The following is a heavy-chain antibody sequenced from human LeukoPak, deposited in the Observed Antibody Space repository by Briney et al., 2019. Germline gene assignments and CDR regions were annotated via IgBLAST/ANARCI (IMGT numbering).Heavy chain of an antibody. D-gene: IGHD1-26*01. CDR3: ARVGHREANY. Sequence: GGSLRLSCAASGFTFSSYSMNWVRQAPGKGLEWVSSISSSSSYIYYADSVKGRYTISRDNAKNSLYLQMNSLRAEDTAVYYCARVGHREANYWGQGTLVTVSS. V-gene: IGHV3-21*01. J-gene: IGHJ4*02. CDR1: GFTFSSYS. CDR2: ISSSSSYI.